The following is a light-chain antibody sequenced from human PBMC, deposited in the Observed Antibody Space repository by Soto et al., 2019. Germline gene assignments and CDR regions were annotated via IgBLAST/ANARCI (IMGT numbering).Light chain of an antibody. J-gene: IGLJ3*02. CDR2: GNN. V-gene: IGLV1-40*01. CDR1: SSNIGAGYD. Sequence: QSVLTQPPSVSGAPGQRVTISCTGSSSNIGAGYDVHWYQQLPGTAPKLLMYGNNNRPSGVPDRFSGSNSGTSASLAITGLQAEDEADYYCQSYDSSLSAWVFGGGTQLTVL. CDR3: QSYDSSLSAWV.